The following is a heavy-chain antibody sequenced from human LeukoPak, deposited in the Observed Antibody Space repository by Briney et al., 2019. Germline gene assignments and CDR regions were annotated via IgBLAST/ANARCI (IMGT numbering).Heavy chain of an antibody. CDR3: ARLIVGSTTAGY. D-gene: IGHD1-26*01. V-gene: IGHV4-39*07. CDR2: VYYRGYT. CDR1: GYSVSSSIDY. J-gene: IGHJ4*02. Sequence: SETLSLTCSVSGYSVSSSIDYWAWIRQPPGKGLEWIGSVYYRGYTYYNPSFTSRVTVSIDTSKNQFSLMLSSVTAADTAVYYCARLIVGSTTAGYWGQGTLFTVSS.